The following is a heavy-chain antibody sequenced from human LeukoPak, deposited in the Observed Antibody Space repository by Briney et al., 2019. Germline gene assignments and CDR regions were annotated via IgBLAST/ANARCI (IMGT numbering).Heavy chain of an antibody. Sequence: SQTLSLTCAISGDSVSSNSAAWNWIRQSLSRGLEWLGKTYYRSKWYNDYAVSVKSRITINPDTSKNHFSLQLNSVTPEDTAVYYCSRGLEDSYYYYMDVWGKGTTVTVSS. CDR1: GDSVSSNSAA. J-gene: IGHJ6*03. D-gene: IGHD3-3*01. CDR3: SRGLEDSYYYYMDV. CDR2: TYYRSKWYN. V-gene: IGHV6-1*01.